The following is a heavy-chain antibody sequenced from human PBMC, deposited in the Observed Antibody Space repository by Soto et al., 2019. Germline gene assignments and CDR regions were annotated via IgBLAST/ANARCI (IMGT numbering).Heavy chain of an antibody. CDR1: GGTFSSYA. V-gene: IGHV1-69*13. D-gene: IGHD2-15*01. CDR2: IIPIFGTA. J-gene: IGHJ2*01. CDR3: ESIYCSGGSCYPHWYFDL. Sequence: SVKVSCKASGGTFSSYAISWVRQAPGQGLEWMGGIIPIFGTANYAQKFQGRVTITADESTSTAYMELSSLRSEDTAVYYCESIYCSGGSCYPHWYFDLWGRGTLVTVSS.